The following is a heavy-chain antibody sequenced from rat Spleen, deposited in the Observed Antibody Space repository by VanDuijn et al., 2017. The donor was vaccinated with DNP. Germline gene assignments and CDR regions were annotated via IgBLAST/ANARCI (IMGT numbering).Heavy chain of an antibody. D-gene: IGHD1-11*01. CDR1: GFTFSSYH. J-gene: IGHJ3*01. CDR3: TTEEDYVYNWFAY. V-gene: IGHV5-20*01. Sequence: EVHLVESGGGLVQPGRSMKLSCAASGFTFSSYHMAWVRQAPKRGLEWVATISYDGRSTYYRDSVKGRFTVSRDNAKSTLYLQMDSLRSEDTATYYCTTEEDYVYNWFAYWGQGTLVTVSS. CDR2: ISYDGRST.